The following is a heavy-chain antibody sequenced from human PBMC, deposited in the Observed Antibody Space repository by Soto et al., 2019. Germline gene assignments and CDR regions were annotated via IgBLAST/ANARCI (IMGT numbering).Heavy chain of an antibody. V-gene: IGHV3-30*18. CDR1: GFTFSSYG. D-gene: IGHD4-4*01. CDR3: AKEPSSNYSYYYYYYMDV. CDR2: ISYDGSNK. Sequence: QVQLVESGGGVVQPGRSLRLSCAASGFTFSSYGMHWVRQAPGKGLEWVAVISYDGSNKYYADSVKGRFTISRDNSKNTLYLQMNSLRAEDTAVYYCAKEPSSNYSYYYYYYMDVWGKGTTVTVSS. J-gene: IGHJ6*03.